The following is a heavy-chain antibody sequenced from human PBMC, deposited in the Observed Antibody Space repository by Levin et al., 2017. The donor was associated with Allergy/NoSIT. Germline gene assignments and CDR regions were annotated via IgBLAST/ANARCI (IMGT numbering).Heavy chain of an antibody. CDR3: VRCEPPPCGSPT. V-gene: IGHV3-74*01. D-gene: IGHD2-2*01. J-gene: IGHJ5*02. CDR2: INSDGSDT. Sequence: GESLKISCAASGFTFSSYWMHWVRQVPGKGLVWVSRINSDGSDTRYADSVKGRFTISRDNAKNTLYLQMNSLRVEDTAVYYCVRCEPPPCGSPTWGQGTLVTVSS. CDR1: GFTFSSYW.